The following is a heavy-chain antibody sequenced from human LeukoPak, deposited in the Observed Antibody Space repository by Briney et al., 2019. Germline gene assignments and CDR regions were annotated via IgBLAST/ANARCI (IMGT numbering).Heavy chain of an antibody. CDR1: GYTFTGYY. Sequence: ASVKVPCKASGYTFTGYYMHWMRQAPGQGLEWMGWISAYNGHTKFAQKLQDRVTMTTDTSMNTAYMELRSLRSDDTAVYYCARDYSGTYFDFWGQGTLVTVSS. V-gene: IGHV1-18*04. CDR2: ISAYNGHT. CDR3: ARDYSGTYFDF. J-gene: IGHJ4*02. D-gene: IGHD1-26*01.